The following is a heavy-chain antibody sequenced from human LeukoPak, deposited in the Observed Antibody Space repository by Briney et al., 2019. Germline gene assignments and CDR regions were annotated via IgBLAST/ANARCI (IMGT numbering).Heavy chain of an antibody. Sequence: PGRSLRLSCAASGFTFSSYTMHWVRQAPGKGLEWVAVISYDGSNKYYADSVKGRFIISRDNSKNTLYLQMNSLRAEDTAVYYCARGLHYYYHGMDVWGQGTTVTVSS. J-gene: IGHJ6*02. CDR1: GFTFSSYT. D-gene: IGHD3-10*01. CDR2: ISYDGSNK. CDR3: ARGLHYYYHGMDV. V-gene: IGHV3-30-3*01.